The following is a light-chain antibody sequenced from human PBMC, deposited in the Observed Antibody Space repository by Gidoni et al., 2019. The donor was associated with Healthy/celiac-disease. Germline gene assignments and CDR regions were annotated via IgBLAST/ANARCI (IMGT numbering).Light chain of an antibody. CDR1: QSISSY. J-gene: IGKJ2*01. CDR3: QQSYSTLYT. Sequence: DIQMTQSPSSLSASVGDRVTITCRASQSISSYLNWYQQKPGKAPKLLIYAATSLQSGVPSRFSGSGSGTDFTISISSLQPEDFANYYCQQSYSTLYTFXQXTKLEIK. V-gene: IGKV1-39*01. CDR2: AAT.